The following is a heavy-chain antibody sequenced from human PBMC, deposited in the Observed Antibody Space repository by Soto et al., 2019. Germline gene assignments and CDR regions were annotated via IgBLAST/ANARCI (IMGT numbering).Heavy chain of an antibody. CDR1: GFTFSSYA. V-gene: IGHV3-23*01. D-gene: IGHD3-10*01. J-gene: IGHJ6*02. CDR2: ISGSGGST. CDR3: AKNQATYGSGSYWSRNYYYGMDV. Sequence: GGSLRLSCAASGFTFSSYAMSWVRQAPGKGLEWVSAISGSGGSTYYADSVKGRFTISRDNSKNTLYLQMNSLRAEDTAVYYCAKNQATYGSGSYWSRNYYYGMDVWGQGTTVTV.